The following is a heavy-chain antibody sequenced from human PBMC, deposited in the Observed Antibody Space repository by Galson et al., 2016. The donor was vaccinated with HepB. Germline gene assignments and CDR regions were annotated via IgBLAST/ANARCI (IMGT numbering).Heavy chain of an antibody. D-gene: IGHD3-22*01. J-gene: IGHJ4*02. V-gene: IGHV4-30-2*06. CDR2: IYHTGST. CDR3: ARAPYYYDSRTYYFDY. CDR1: GGSISSDGYS. Sequence: TLSLTCAVSGGSISSDGYSWSWIRLSPGKGLEWIGYIYHTGSTYSNPSLKRRATISVDTSKNQFSLNLGSVTAADTAVYFWARAPYYYDSRTYYFDYWGPGTLVTVSS.